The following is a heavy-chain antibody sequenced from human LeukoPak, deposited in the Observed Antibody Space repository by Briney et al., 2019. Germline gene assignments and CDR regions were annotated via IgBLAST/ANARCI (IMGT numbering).Heavy chain of an antibody. Sequence: SVKVSCKVSGGTFSYAISWVRQAPGQGLEWMGGNIPIFGTTDYAQNFQGRVTFTTDESTSTAYMELSSLRSEDTAVYYCARGAWGYNYGYHNYWGQGTLVAVSS. CDR3: ARGAWGYNYGYHNY. D-gene: IGHD5-18*01. J-gene: IGHJ4*02. CDR2: NIPIFGTT. V-gene: IGHV1-69*05. CDR1: GGTFSYA.